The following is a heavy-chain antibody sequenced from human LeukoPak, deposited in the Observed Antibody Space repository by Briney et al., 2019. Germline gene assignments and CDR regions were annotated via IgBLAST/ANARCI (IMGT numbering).Heavy chain of an antibody. CDR2: ISSSSSTI. J-gene: IGHJ4*02. V-gene: IGHV3-48*01. D-gene: IGHD4-11*01. CDR1: GFTFSSYS. Sequence: GGSLRLSCAASGFTFSSYSMNWVRQAPGKGLEWVSYISSSSSTIYYADSVKGRFTISRDNAKNSLYLQMNSLGAEDTAVYYCARLDGRPQSDYWGQGTLVTVSS. CDR3: ARLDGRPQSDY.